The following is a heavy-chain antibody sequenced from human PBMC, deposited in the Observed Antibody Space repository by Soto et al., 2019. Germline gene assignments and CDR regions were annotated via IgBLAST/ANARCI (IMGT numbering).Heavy chain of an antibody. CDR3: ARGIVRFPDY. CDR2: LNSDGSSA. V-gene: IGHV3-74*01. Sequence: GGSLRLSCASSVFTFIDYWMHWVRQAPGKGLVWVSRLNSDGSSAYYADSVKGRFTISRDNAKNTLYLQMNSLGAEDTAVYYCARGIVRFPDYWGQGTLVTVSS. CDR1: VFTFIDYW. D-gene: IGHD3-22*01. J-gene: IGHJ4*02.